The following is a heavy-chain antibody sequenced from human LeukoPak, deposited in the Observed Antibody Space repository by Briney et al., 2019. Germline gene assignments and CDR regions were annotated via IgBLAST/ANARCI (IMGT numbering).Heavy chain of an antibody. J-gene: IGHJ6*02. D-gene: IGHD5-12*01. CDR3: ARAAVDIVATTTLRTYYYYGMDV. CDR1: GDSVSSNSAA. V-gene: IGHV6-1*01. CDR2: TYYRSKWYN. Sequence: SQTLSLTCAISGDSVSSNSAAWNWIRQSPSRGLEWLGRTYYRSKWYNDYAVSVKSRITINPDTSKNQFSLQLNSVTPVDTAVYYCARAAVDIVATTTLRTYYYYGMDVWGQGTTVTVSS.